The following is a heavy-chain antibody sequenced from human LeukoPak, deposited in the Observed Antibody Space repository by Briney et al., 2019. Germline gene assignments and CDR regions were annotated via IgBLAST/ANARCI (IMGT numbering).Heavy chain of an antibody. J-gene: IGHJ5*02. CDR3: ARGWHSSAHGS. CDR1: GDSVSRNGTA. CDR2: TFYRSKWYN. D-gene: IGHD3-22*01. V-gene: IGHV6-1*01. Sequence: SQTLPLTCAISGDSVSRNGTAWDWIRQSPSRGLEWLGRTFYRSKWYNEYAASVTSRITISPDTSKNQFSLHLDSVTPEDTAVYWCARGWHSSAHGSWGQGTLVTVSS.